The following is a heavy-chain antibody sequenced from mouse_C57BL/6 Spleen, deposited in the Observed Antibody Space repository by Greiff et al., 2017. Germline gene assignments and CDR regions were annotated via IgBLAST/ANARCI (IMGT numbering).Heavy chain of an antibody. CDR2: INPNNGGT. D-gene: IGHD2-4*01. V-gene: IGHV1-18*01. Sequence: VQLQQSGPELVKPGASVKIPCKASGYTFTDYNMDWVKQSHGKSLEWIGDINPNNGGTIYNQKFKGKATLTVDKSSSTAYMELRSLTSEDTAVYYCAREDYDYDWFAYWGQGTLVTVSA. J-gene: IGHJ3*01. CDR3: AREDYDYDWFAY. CDR1: GYTFTDYN.